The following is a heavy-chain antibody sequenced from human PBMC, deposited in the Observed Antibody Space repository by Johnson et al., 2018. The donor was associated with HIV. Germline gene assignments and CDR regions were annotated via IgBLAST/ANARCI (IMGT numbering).Heavy chain of an antibody. D-gene: IGHD6-13*01. Sequence: VQLVESGGGVVQPGRSLRLSCAASGFTFSSYAMHWVRQAPGKGLEWVANIKQDGSEKYYVDSVKGRFTISRDNAKNSLYLQMNSLRAEDTAVYYCAKDPAAAALRAFDIWGQGTMVTVSS. CDR1: GFTFSSYA. CDR3: AKDPAAAALRAFDI. CDR2: IKQDGSEK. J-gene: IGHJ3*02. V-gene: IGHV3-7*01.